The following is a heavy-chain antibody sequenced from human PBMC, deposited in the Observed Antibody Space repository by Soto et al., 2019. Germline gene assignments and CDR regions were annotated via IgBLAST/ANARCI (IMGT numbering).Heavy chain of an antibody. CDR3: ARDRDYYDSRVYYGMDV. J-gene: IGHJ6*02. D-gene: IGHD3-22*01. CDR2: IYYSGST. V-gene: IGHV4-30-4*01. Sequence: SETLSLTCTVSGGSISSGDYYWSWIRQPPGKGLEWIGYIYYSGSTYYNPSLKSRVTISVDTSKNQFSLKLSSVTAADTAVYYCARDRDYYDSRVYYGMDVWGQGTTVTVSS. CDR1: GGSISSGDYY.